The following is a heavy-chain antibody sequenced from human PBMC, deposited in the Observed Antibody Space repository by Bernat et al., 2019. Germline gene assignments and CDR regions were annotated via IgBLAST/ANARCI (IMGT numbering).Heavy chain of an antibody. CDR2: SRSKAHGGTT. J-gene: IGHJ3*02. V-gene: IGHV3-49*04. CDR1: GFTFGDYT. D-gene: IGHD1-7*01. CDR3: TRGITEELRFDI. Sequence: EVQLVESGGGLVQPGRSLRLSCTASGFTFGDYTMSWVRQAPGKGLEWVGCSRSKAHGGTTEYAASVKARFTISRDDSKSIAYLQMNSLKTEDTAVYYCTRGITEELRFDIWGQGTMVTVSS.